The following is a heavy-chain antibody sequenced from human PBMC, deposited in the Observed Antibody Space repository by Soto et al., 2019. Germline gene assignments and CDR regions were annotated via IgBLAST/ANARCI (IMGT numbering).Heavy chain of an antibody. CDR3: ERVGAYFGEFDYFVY. D-gene: IGHD3-10*01. V-gene: IGHV3-21*06. CDR2: ISRFSDRT. Sequence: GGSLRLSCSASGFNFNSYTMNWVRQAPGKGLEWVSSISRFSDRTYYADSVKGRFAIFRANAENSVYLQVNSLRAEDTAVYYCERVGAYFGEFDYFVYWGQGTQVAVYS. CDR1: GFNFNSYT. J-gene: IGHJ4*02.